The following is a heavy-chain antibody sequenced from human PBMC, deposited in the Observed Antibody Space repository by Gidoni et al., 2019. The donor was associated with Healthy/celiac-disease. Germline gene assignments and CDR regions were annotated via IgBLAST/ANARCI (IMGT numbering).Heavy chain of an antibody. CDR2: ISSCGSTI. D-gene: IGHD1-26*01. V-gene: IGHV3-11*01. J-gene: IGHJ2*01. CDR1: GCTFSDYY. Sequence: QVQLVESGGGVVKPGGSLSISCAASGCTFSDYYMSWIRQAPGKGLEWVSYISSCGSTIYYADSVKGRFTISRDYAKNSLYLQMNSLRAEDTAVYYCARDELGELGYWYFDLWGRGTLVTVSS. CDR3: ARDELGELGYWYFDL.